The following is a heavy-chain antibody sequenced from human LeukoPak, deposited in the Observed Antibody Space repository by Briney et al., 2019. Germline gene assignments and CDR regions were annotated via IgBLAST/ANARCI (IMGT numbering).Heavy chain of an antibody. J-gene: IGHJ6*03. CDR1: GYTFTSYY. D-gene: IGHD3-10*01. CDR3: AREAYDSGSFRTDYYYMDV. Sequence: ASVKVSCKASGYTFTSYYMHWVRQAPGQGLEWMGIINPSGGRTSYGKKFQGRVTMTRDMSTSKVYMELSSLRSEDTAVYYCAREAYDSGSFRTDYYYMDVWGKGTMVTISS. V-gene: IGHV1-46*01. CDR2: INPSGGRT.